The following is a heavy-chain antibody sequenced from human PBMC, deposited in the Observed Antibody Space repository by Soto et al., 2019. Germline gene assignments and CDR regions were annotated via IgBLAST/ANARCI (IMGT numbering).Heavy chain of an antibody. CDR1: AGPTSPNRYF. J-gene: IGHJ5*02. CDR2: IYYSGST. CDR3: ARETYVDYVGYFDP. V-gene: IGHV4-39*07. Sequence: TVSAGPTSPNRYFWGWIRQPPGKGLEWIGSIYYSGSTYYNPSLKSRVTISVDTSKNQFSLKVRSVTAADTAVYCCARETYVDYVGYFDPWGQG. D-gene: IGHD2-21*01.